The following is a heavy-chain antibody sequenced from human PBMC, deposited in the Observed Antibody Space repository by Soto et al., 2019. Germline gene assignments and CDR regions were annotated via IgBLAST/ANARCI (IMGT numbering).Heavy chain of an antibody. CDR2: ISSSSSTI. J-gene: IGHJ4*02. CDR3: ARDIDG. CDR1: GFTFSSYS. V-gene: IGHV3-48*01. D-gene: IGHD2-15*01. Sequence: EVQVVESGGGLVQPGGSLRLSCAASGFTFSSYSMNWVRQAPGKGLEWVSYISSSSSTIFYADSVKGRFTISRDNAKNSLFLQMNSLRAEDTAVYYCARDIDGGGQGTLVTVSS.